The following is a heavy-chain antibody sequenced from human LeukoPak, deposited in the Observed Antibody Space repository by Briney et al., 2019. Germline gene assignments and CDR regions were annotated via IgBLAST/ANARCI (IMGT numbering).Heavy chain of an antibody. Sequence: ASVKVSCKASGYTFTSYGISWVRQAPGQGLEWMGWISAYNGNTNYAQKLQGRVTMTTDTSTSTAYMELRSLRSDDTAVYYCARASSRGWRIGDYMDVWGKGTTVTVSS. D-gene: IGHD3-10*01. CDR1: GYTFTSYG. CDR3: ARASSRGWRIGDYMDV. CDR2: ISAYNGNT. J-gene: IGHJ6*03. V-gene: IGHV1-18*01.